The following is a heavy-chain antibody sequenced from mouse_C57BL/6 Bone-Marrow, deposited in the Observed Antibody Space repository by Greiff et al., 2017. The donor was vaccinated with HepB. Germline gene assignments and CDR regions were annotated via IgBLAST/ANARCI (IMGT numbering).Heavy chain of an antibody. V-gene: IGHV1-19*01. CDR2: INPYNGGT. CDR1: GYTFTDYY. Sequence: EVKLQESGPVLVKPGASVKMSCKASGYTFTDYYMNWVKQSHGKSLEWIGVINPYNGGTSYNQKFKGKATLTVDKSSSTAYMELNSLTSEDSAVYYCARRITTTVVADYFDYWGQGTTLTVSS. J-gene: IGHJ2*01. D-gene: IGHD1-1*01. CDR3: ARRITTTVVADYFDY.